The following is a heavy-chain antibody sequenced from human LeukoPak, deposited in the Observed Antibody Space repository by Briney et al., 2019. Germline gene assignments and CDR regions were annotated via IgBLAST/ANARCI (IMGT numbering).Heavy chain of an antibody. CDR1: GYTFTSYG. D-gene: IGHD3-22*01. CDR3: ARDSYTYYYDSSGYDYFDY. CDR2: ISAYNGNT. Sequence: EASVKVSCKASGYTFTSYGISWVRQAPGQGLEWMGWISAYNGNTNYAQKLQGRVTMTTDTSTSTAYMELRSLRSDDTAVYYCARDSYTYYYDSSGYDYFDYWGQGTLVTVSS. J-gene: IGHJ4*02. V-gene: IGHV1-18*01.